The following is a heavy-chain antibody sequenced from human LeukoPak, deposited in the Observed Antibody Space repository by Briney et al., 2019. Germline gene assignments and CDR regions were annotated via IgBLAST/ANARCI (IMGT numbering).Heavy chain of an antibody. D-gene: IGHD2-2*01. CDR1: GGSISSGGYS. CDR2: IYHSGST. CDR3: ASSVVPAAIPYYYYYGMDV. Sequence: PSETLSLTCAVSGGSISSGGYSWRWIRQPPGKGLEWIGYIYHSGSTYYNPSLKSRVTISVDRSKNQFSLKLSSVTAADTAVYYCASSVVPAAIPYYYYYGMDVWGQGTTVTVSS. V-gene: IGHV4-30-2*01. J-gene: IGHJ6*02.